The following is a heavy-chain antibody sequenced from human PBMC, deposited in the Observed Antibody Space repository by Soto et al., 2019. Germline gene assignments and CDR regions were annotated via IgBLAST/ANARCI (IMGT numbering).Heavy chain of an antibody. CDR1: SGSISSSNW. D-gene: IGHD2-15*01. Sequence: QVQLQESGPGLVKPSGTLSLTCAVSSGSISSSNWWSWVRQPPGKGLEWIGEIYHSGSTNYNPSLKSRVTISVDKSKNQFSLKLSSVTAADTAVYYCARGPLGYCSGGSCYYYYYYMDVWGKGTTVTVSS. V-gene: IGHV4-4*02. CDR2: IYHSGST. J-gene: IGHJ6*03. CDR3: ARGPLGYCSGGSCYYYYYYMDV.